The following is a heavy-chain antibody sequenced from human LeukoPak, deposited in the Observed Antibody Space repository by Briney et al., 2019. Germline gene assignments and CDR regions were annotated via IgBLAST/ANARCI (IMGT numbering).Heavy chain of an antibody. D-gene: IGHD6-19*01. J-gene: IGHJ4*02. V-gene: IGHV3-30-3*01. CDR1: GFTFSSYA. CDR3: ARLTGSGHHDY. Sequence: GGSLRLSCAASGFTFSSYAMHWVRQAPGKGLEWVAVISYDGSNKYYADSVKGRFTISRDNSKNTLYLQMNSLRDEDTAVYYCARLTGSGHHDYWGQGTLVTVST. CDR2: ISYDGSNK.